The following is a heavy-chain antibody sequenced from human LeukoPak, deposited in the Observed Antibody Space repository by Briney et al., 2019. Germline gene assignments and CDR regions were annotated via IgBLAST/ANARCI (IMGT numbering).Heavy chain of an antibody. CDR1: GYTFINYN. V-gene: IGHV1-8*03. J-gene: IGHJ4*02. CDR3: ARGVPLGYCTYGVCYPPYYFDY. Sequence: ASVKVSCKASGYTFINYNINWVRQATGQGLEWMGWVNPRSGNAGYRQKFQGRLTITRDTSIDTAYMDLSSLSSEDTAVYYCARGVPLGYCTYGVCYPPYYFDYWGQGTLVTASS. D-gene: IGHD2-8*01. CDR2: VNPRSGNA.